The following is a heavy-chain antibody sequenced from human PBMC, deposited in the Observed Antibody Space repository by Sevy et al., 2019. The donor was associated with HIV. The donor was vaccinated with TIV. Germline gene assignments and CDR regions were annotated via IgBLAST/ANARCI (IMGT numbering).Heavy chain of an antibody. V-gene: IGHV3-30*04. Sequence: GGSLRLSCAASGFTFSSYAMHWVRQAPGKGLEWVAVISYDGSNKYYADSVKGRFTISRDNSKNTLYLQMNSLRVEDTAVYYCARDPQYYDSSGYPPYFDYWGQGTLVTVSS. D-gene: IGHD3-22*01. CDR2: ISYDGSNK. CDR3: ARDPQYYDSSGYPPYFDY. J-gene: IGHJ4*02. CDR1: GFTFSSYA.